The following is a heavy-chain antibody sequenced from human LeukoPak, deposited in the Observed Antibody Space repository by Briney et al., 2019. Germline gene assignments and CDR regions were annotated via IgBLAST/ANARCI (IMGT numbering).Heavy chain of an antibody. Sequence: SETLSLTCTVPGGSISSSSYYWGWIRQPPGKGLEWIGSIYYSGSTYYNPSLKSRVTMSVDTSKNQFSLKLTSVTAADTAVYYCARDAYYYGSGSYPFDPWGQGTLVTVSS. D-gene: IGHD3-10*01. CDR2: IYYSGST. V-gene: IGHV4-39*07. CDR3: ARDAYYYGSGSYPFDP. J-gene: IGHJ5*02. CDR1: GGSISSSSYY.